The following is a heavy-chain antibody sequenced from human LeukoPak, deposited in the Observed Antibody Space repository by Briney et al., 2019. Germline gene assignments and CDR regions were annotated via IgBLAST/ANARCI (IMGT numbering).Heavy chain of an antibody. CDR1: GFTFSSYS. CDR2: ISSSGSYI. D-gene: IGHD2-21*01. Sequence: GFLRLSCAASGFTFSSYSMNWVRQAPGKGLEWVSSISSSGSYIYYADSVKGRFTISRDNAKNSLYLQMNSLRAEDTAVYYCARDLIPGYDAFDIWGQGTMVTVSS. V-gene: IGHV3-21*01. J-gene: IGHJ3*02. CDR3: ARDLIPGYDAFDI.